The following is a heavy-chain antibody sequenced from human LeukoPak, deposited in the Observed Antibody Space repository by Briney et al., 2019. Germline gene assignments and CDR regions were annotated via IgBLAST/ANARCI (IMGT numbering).Heavy chain of an antibody. D-gene: IGHD3-9*01. CDR1: GYTFTSYG. CDR3: ARGYDILTGYSDLDY. Sequence: ASVKVSCKPSGYTFTSYGISWVRQAPGQGVWWMGWISAYNGNTNYAQKLQGRGTMTTDTSTSTAYMELRSLRSDDTAVYYCARGYDILTGYSDLDYWGQGTLVTVSS. J-gene: IGHJ4*02. CDR2: ISAYNGNT. V-gene: IGHV1-18*01.